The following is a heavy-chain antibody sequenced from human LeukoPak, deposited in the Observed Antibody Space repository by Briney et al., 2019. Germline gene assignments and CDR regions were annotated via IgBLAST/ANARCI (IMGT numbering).Heavy chain of an antibody. CDR2: IYHSGST. J-gene: IGHJ4*02. V-gene: IGHV4-30-2*01. CDR3: ARDGDCSSTSCSSGY. D-gene: IGHD2-2*01. CDR1: GGSISSGGYY. Sequence: SETLSLTCTVYGGSISSGGYYWSWIRQPPGKGLEWIGYIYHSGSTYYNPSLKSRVTISVDRSKNQFSLKLSSVTAADTAVYYCARDGDCSSTSCSSGYWGQGTLVTVSS.